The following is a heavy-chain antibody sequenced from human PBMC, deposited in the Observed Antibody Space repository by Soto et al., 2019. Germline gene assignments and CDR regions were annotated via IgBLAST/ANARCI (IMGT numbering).Heavy chain of an antibody. J-gene: IGHJ4*02. Sequence: GSQTRSYAAPGLTVSSYRMKWVRQAPGKGLEWVSTFGTISGYTYYADSVKGRFTISRDNAKNSLYLQMNSLRAEDTAVYYCARVDTAMPIDYWGQGTLVTVSS. CDR2: FGTISGYT. CDR1: GLTVSSYR. V-gene: IGHV3-21*01. D-gene: IGHD5-18*01. CDR3: ARVDTAMPIDY.